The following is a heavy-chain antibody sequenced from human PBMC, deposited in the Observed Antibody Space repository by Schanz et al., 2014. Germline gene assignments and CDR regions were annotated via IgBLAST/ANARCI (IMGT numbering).Heavy chain of an antibody. CDR3: ARTPPPYSSSPYYWYYGMDV. CDR1: GFTFSDYY. CDR2: ISNSGYTI. Sequence: QVQLVESGGGLVKPGGSLRLSCAASGFTFSDYYMNWIRQAPGKGLEWVSYISNSGYTIYYADSVKGRFTISRNNAKTSLFLQMNTRRAKHPAVYYRARTPPPYSSSPYYWYYGMDVWGQGTTVTVSS. V-gene: IGHV3-11*01. J-gene: IGHJ6*02. D-gene: IGHD6-6*01.